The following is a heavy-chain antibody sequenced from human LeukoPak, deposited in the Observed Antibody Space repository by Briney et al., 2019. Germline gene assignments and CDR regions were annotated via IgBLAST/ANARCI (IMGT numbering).Heavy chain of an antibody. Sequence: AGSLRLSCAASGFTFSGYSMSWVRQAPGKGLEWVSAISGSGGSTYYADSVKGRFTTFRDTTKNTLYLQMNSLRAEDTAIYYCANLLAVAVGTSDYWGQGTQVTVSS. J-gene: IGHJ4*02. CDR2: ISGSGGST. CDR3: ANLLAVAVGTSDY. D-gene: IGHD6-19*01. V-gene: IGHV3-23*01. CDR1: GFTFSGYS.